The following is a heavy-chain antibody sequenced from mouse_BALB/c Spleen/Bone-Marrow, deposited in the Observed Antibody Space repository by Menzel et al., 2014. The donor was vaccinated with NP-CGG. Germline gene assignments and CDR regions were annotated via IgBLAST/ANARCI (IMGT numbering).Heavy chain of an antibody. CDR2: INSNGGST. V-gene: IGHV5-6-2*01. CDR1: GFTFSSYY. CDR3: AGSYYGSTFDY. Sequence: EVKVVESGGGLVKLGGSLKLSCAASGFTFSSYYMSWVRQTPEKRLELVAAINSNGGSTYYPDTVKGRFTISSDNAKNTLYLQMSSLKSEDTALYYCAGSYYGSTFDYWGQGTTLTVSS. D-gene: IGHD1-1*01. J-gene: IGHJ2*01.